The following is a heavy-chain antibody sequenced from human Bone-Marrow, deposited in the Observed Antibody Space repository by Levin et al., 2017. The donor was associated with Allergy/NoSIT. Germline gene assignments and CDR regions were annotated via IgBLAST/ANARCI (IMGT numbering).Heavy chain of an antibody. D-gene: IGHD2-2*01. CDR3: AKNKGICSDATCYSFDY. V-gene: IGHV3-23*01. Sequence: AGESLKISCAVSGLTFRSFAMSWVRQAPGKGLEWVATIVGSGGNTFYSDSVKGRFTVSRDNSKNMMYLQMNSLRADDTAMYYCAKNKGICSDATCYSFDYWGQGTLVSVSS. CDR2: IVGSGGNT. J-gene: IGHJ4*02. CDR1: GLTFRSFA.